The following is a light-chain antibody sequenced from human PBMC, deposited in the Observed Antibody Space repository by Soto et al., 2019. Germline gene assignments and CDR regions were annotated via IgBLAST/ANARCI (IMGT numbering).Light chain of an antibody. J-gene: IGLJ3*02. Sequence: QSVLTQPPSASGSPGQSVTISCTGTSSDVGGYNYVSWYQQHPGKAPRLMIYDVSKRPSGVPGRFSGSKSGNTASLTVSGLQAEDEADYYCSSYAGSSNWVFGGGTKLTVL. CDR1: SSDVGGYNY. V-gene: IGLV2-8*01. CDR2: DVS. CDR3: SSYAGSSNWV.